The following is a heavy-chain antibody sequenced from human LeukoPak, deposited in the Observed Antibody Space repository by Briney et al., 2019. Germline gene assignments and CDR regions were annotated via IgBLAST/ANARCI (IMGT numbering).Heavy chain of an antibody. CDR2: IYHSGDT. Sequence: SEXXSLTCTVSGGSISSFYWNWIRQPPGKGLEWIAYIYHSGDTRYNPSLKSRVTISVDTSKSQFSLKLSSVTAADTAVYYCARGGYSGSDWTTWGQGTRVTVSS. CDR1: GGSISSFY. CDR3: ARGGYSGSDWTT. D-gene: IGHD5-12*01. J-gene: IGHJ5*02. V-gene: IGHV4-59*01.